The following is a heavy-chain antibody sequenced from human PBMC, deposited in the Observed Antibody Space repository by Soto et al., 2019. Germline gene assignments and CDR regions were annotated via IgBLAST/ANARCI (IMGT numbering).Heavy chain of an antibody. CDR3: ATPARDFYGPFYQHSGLDV. J-gene: IGHJ6*02. D-gene: IGHD3-16*01. V-gene: IGHV1-69*01. CDR2: IIPNFGAP. Sequence: QVQLVQSGPEVKKTGSSMKVSCKASGGPFRGYGVNWVRQAPGQGLEWIGGIIPNFGAPNYAQKFQGRVSITADEVTGTVYMELKGLRSDDTAVYYCATPARDFYGPFYQHSGLDVWGQGTRLTVSS. CDR1: GGPFRGYG.